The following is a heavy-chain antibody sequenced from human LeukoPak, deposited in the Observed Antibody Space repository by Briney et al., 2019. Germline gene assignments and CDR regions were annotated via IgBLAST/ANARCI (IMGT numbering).Heavy chain of an antibody. V-gene: IGHV1-69*06. CDR1: GGSFRSYG. Sequence: TVKVSCKASGGSFRSYGINWVRQAPGQGLEWMGGIIPPFGTVTYAQKFQGRVTFTEDKSTSTAYMELSSLKSEDTAVFYCARSAPYGESYYFAYWGQGTLVTVSS. D-gene: IGHD4-17*01. J-gene: IGHJ4*02. CDR2: IIPPFGTV. CDR3: ARSAPYGESYYFAY.